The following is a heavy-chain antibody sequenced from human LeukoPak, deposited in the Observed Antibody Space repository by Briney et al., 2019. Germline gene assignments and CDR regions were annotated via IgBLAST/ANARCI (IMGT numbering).Heavy chain of an antibody. CDR3: ARAPHGDFVGYFDY. J-gene: IGHJ4*02. V-gene: IGHV1-69*01. Sequence: ASVKVSCEASGGTFSSYAISWVRQAPGQGLEWMGGIIPIFGTANYAQKFQGRVTITADESTSTAYMELSSLRSEDTAVYYCARAPHGDFVGYFDYWGQGTLVTVSS. CDR2: IIPIFGTA. D-gene: IGHD4-17*01. CDR1: GGTFSSYA.